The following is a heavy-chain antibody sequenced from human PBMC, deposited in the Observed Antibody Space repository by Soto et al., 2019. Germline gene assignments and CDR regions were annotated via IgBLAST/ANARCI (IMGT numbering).Heavy chain of an antibody. CDR2: IYYSGST. J-gene: IGHJ6*02. CDR1: GGSISSSSYY. V-gene: IGHV4-39*01. Sequence: QLQLQESGPGLVKPSETLSLTCTVSGGSISSSSYYWGWIRQPPGKGLEWIGSIYYSGSTYYNPSLKSRVTISVDTSKNQFSLKLSSVTAADTAVYYCFSPTSYYYGMDVWGQGTTVTVSS. CDR3: FSPTSYYYGMDV.